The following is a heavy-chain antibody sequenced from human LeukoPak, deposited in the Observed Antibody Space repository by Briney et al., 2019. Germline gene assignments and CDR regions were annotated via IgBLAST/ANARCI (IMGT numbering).Heavy chain of an antibody. J-gene: IGHJ3*02. Sequence: GGSLRLSCAASGFTFSSYSMNWVRQAPGKGLEWVSYISSSSSTIYYADSVKGRFTISRDNAKNSLYLQMNSLRAEDTAVYYCARREVSSWSMEGAFDIWGQGTMVTVSS. CDR2: ISSSSSTI. V-gene: IGHV3-48*01. CDR1: GFTFSSYS. D-gene: IGHD6-13*01. CDR3: ARREVSSWSMEGAFDI.